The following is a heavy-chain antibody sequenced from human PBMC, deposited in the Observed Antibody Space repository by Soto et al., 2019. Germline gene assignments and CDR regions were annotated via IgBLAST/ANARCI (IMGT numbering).Heavy chain of an antibody. Sequence: QVQLVQSGAEGKRPGASVKVSCKASGYIFTDYYIHWVRQAPGQGLEWMGWINPNSGDTNYAPKFQGWVTMTRDAPISTAYVDLSRLKSGETAVYYCAIVQTGVWGQGTLVTVSS. V-gene: IGHV1-2*04. CDR1: GYIFTDYY. CDR3: AIVQTGV. D-gene: IGHD1-1*01. CDR2: INPNSGDT. J-gene: IGHJ4*02.